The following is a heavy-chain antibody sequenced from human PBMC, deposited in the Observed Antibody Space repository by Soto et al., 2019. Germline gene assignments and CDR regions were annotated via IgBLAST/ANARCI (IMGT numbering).Heavy chain of an antibody. CDR3: AKDAVAYNGKWDWFDS. V-gene: IGHV3-23*01. Sequence: DVQLLESGGGLVQPGGSLTLSCAASRFTFSDYAMSWVRQAPGKGLEWVSAIGGTGADTYYADSVRGRFTVSRDNSKNTLFLQLNSLRDEDTAVYYCAKDAVAYNGKWDWFDSWGQGTLVTVSS. CDR1: RFTFSDYA. D-gene: IGHD6-19*01. J-gene: IGHJ5*01. CDR2: IGGTGADT.